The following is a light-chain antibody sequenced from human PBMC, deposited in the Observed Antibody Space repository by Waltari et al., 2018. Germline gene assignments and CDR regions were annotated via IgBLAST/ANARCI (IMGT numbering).Light chain of an antibody. CDR2: EVT. CDR1: SSDVGSYNL. J-gene: IGLJ1*01. V-gene: IGLV2-23*02. Sequence: QSALTQSASVSGSPGQSITISCTGTSSDVGSYNLVSWYQRHPGNAPKLMIYEVTNRPSGVSKRFAGSKSGNTASLTISGLQSEDEADYYCCSYAGASTSLYVFGTGTKVTVL. CDR3: CSYAGASTSLYV.